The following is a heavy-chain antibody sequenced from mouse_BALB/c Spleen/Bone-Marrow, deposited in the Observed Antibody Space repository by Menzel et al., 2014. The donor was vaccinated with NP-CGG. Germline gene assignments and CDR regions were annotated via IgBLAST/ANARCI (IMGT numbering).Heavy chain of an antibody. Sequence: VQLQQSGPDLVAPSQSLSLTCTVSGFSLXSYGLHWVRQPPGKGLEWLGVIWSDGSTTYNSALKSRLSISKDNSKRQVLLKMNSLQTDDTAVYYCARSGTDYAMDYWGQGTSVTVSS. D-gene: IGHD4-1*01. J-gene: IGHJ4*01. CDR1: GFSLXSYG. V-gene: IGHV2-6-2*01. CDR3: ARSGTDYAMDY. CDR2: IWSDGST.